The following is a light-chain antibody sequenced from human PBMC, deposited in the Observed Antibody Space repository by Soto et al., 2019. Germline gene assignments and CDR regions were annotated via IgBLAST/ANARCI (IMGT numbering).Light chain of an antibody. V-gene: IGKV1-5*01. CDR2: DAS. CDR3: QLYNSFSHT. Sequence: DIPMTQSPSTLSASVGDRVTITCRASQSIDTWLAWYQQKPGKAPKLLIYDASSLESGVPSRFSGSGSGTDFTLTISSLQPDDFATYYCQLYNSFSHTFGQGTKLEIK. CDR1: QSIDTW. J-gene: IGKJ2*01.